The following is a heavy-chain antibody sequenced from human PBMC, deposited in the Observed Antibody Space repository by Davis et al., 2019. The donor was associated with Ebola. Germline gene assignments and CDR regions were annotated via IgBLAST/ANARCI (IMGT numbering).Heavy chain of an antibody. CDR2: ISGNGITT. Sequence: PGGSLRLSCAASGFTFSTNAMSWVRQSPGKGLEWVSAISGNGITTYYADSVKGRFSISRDNSKNTLFLQMSSLRVGDTAVYFCAKDVGGDSFDHWGQGTLVTVSS. V-gene: IGHV3-23*01. D-gene: IGHD3-10*01. CDR1: GFTFSTNA. CDR3: AKDVGGDSFDH. J-gene: IGHJ4*02.